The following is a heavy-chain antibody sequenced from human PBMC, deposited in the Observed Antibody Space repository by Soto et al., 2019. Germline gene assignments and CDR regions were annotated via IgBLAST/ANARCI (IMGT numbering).Heavy chain of an antibody. CDR2: IIPIFGTA. D-gene: IGHD2-15*01. V-gene: IGHV1-69*13. CDR1: GGTFSSYA. Sequence: SGKVSCKASGGTFSSYAISWVRQAPGQGHEWMGGIIPIFGTANYAQKFQGRVTITADESTSTAYMELSSLTSEDTAVYYCAKASCNPPNLLDYRSQGTLVTVSS. J-gene: IGHJ4*02. CDR3: AKASCNPPNLLDY.